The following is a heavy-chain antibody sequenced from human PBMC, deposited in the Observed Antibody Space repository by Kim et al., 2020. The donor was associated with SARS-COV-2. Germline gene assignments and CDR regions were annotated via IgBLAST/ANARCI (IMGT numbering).Heavy chain of an antibody. Sequence: GGSLRLSCAASQFTFNYAWMSWVRQAPGKGLEWVGRIKSKADGGTTDYAAPVKGRFSISRDDSENTLYLQMDSLESEDTAIYFCVTGGYTDYYYGMDVWGQGTTVIVSS. CDR2: IKSKADGGTT. CDR3: VTGGYTDYYYGMDV. V-gene: IGHV3-15*01. CDR1: QFTFNYAW. J-gene: IGHJ6*02. D-gene: IGHD2-2*02.